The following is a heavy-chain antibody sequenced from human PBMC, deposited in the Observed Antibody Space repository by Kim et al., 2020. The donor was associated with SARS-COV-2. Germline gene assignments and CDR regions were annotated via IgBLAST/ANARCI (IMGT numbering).Heavy chain of an antibody. CDR1: GFTFDDYA. J-gene: IGHJ4*02. Sequence: GGSLRLSCAASGFTFDDYAMHWVRQAPGKGLEWVSGISWNSGSIGYADSVKGRFTISRDNAKNSLYLQMNSLRAEDTALYYCAKGAGLLYDSSWGDYWGQGTLVTVSS. CDR3: AKGAGLLYDSSWGDY. D-gene: IGHD3-22*01. V-gene: IGHV3-9*01. CDR2: ISWNSGSI.